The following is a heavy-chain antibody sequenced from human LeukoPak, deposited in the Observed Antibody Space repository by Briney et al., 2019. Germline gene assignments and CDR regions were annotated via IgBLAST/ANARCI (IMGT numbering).Heavy chain of an antibody. V-gene: IGHV3-53*01. D-gene: IGHD1-26*01. CDR1: GFTFSSHG. Sequence: PGGSLRLSCAASGFTFSSHGMSWVRQAPGKGLEWVSVIYSGGSTYYADSVKGRFTISRDNSKNTLYLQMNSLRAEDTAVYYCARDSGSYSEGGYWGQGTLVTVSS. CDR3: ARDSGSYSEGGY. CDR2: IYSGGST. J-gene: IGHJ4*02.